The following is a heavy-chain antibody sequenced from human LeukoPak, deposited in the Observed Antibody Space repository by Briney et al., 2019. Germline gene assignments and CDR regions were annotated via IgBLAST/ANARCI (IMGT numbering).Heavy chain of an antibody. D-gene: IGHD2-2*01. CDR1: GFTFSSYW. J-gene: IGHJ5*02. V-gene: IGHV3-74*01. Sequence: GGSLRLSCAASGFTFSSYWMHWVRQAPGKGLVWVSRINSDGSSTSYADSVKGRFTISRDNAKNTLYLQMNSLRAEDTAVYYCAREGQYQLLVYWFDPWGQGTLVTVSS. CDR2: INSDGSST. CDR3: AREGQYQLLVYWFDP.